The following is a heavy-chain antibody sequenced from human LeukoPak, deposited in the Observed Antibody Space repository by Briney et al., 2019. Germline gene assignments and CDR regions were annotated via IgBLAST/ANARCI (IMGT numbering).Heavy chain of an antibody. J-gene: IGHJ4*02. D-gene: IGHD3-16*01. CDR3: AKEGGARLYFDY. V-gene: IGHV3-21*04. CDR2: ITSSSSYI. Sequence: PGGSLRLSCAASGFTFNTYNMNWVRQAPGQGLEWVSSITSSSSYIYYADSVKGRFTISRDNAKNSLYLQVNSLRAEDTAVYYCAKEGGARLYFDYWGQGTLVTVSS. CDR1: GFTFNTYN.